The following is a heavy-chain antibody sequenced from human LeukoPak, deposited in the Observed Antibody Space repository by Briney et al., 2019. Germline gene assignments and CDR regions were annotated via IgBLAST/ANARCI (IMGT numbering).Heavy chain of an antibody. J-gene: IGHJ5*02. CDR3: ARESHRMDYYDSSGSVAFDP. V-gene: IGHV1-69*13. Sequence: SVKVSCKASGGTFTSYAISWVRQAPGQGLEWMGGIIPIFGTANYAQKFQGRVTITADESTSTAYMELSSLRSEDTAVYYCARESHRMDYYDSSGSVAFDPWGQGTLVAVSS. CDR2: IIPIFGTA. CDR1: GGTFTSYA. D-gene: IGHD3-22*01.